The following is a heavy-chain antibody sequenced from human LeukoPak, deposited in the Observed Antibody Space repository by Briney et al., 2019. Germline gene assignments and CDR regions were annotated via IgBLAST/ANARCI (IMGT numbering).Heavy chain of an antibody. CDR3: TTDLIVVVIPTDY. CDR2: IKSKTDGGTT. Sequence: GGSLRLSCAASGFTFSNAWMSWVRQAPGKGREWVGRIKSKTDGGTTDYAAPGEGRFTISRDDSKNTLYLQMNRLKSKDTGVYYCTTDLIVVVIPTDYWGQGTLVTVSS. V-gene: IGHV3-15*01. J-gene: IGHJ4*02. CDR1: GFTFSNAW. D-gene: IGHD3-22*01.